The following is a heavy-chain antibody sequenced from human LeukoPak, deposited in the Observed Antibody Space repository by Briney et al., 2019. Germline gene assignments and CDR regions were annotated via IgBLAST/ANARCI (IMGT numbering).Heavy chain of an antibody. Sequence: GGSLRLSCAASGFTFSSYSMNWVRQAPGKGLEWVSSISSSSGYIYYADSVKGRFTISRDNAKNSLYLQMNSLRAEDTAVYYCARERIEAMGWFDPWGQGTLVTVSS. CDR2: ISSSSGYI. CDR3: ARERIEAMGWFDP. CDR1: GFTFSSYS. V-gene: IGHV3-21*01. J-gene: IGHJ5*02. D-gene: IGHD3-16*02.